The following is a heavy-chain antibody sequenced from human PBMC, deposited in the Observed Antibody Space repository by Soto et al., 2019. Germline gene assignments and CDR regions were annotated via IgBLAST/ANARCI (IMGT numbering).Heavy chain of an antibody. V-gene: IGHV3-7*04. D-gene: IGHD3-10*01. CDR2: IRQDGGAK. CDR1: GFTFSNYW. J-gene: IGHJ5*02. CDR3: VGDHPAYMVDA. Sequence: EVQLVESGGGLVQPGGSLRLSCVASGFTFSNYWMSWVRQAPGKGLEWVANIRQDGGAKDYVDSVKGRVTISRDNAKNLQYLLMNGLGVYDTAMYFCVGDHPAYMVDAWGQGTLVTVSS.